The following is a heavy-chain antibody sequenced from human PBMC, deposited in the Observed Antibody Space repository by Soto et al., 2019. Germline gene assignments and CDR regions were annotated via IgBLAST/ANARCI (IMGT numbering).Heavy chain of an antibody. CDR3: ARLPYYYGSGSYFRHVDY. CDR1: GGSISSGDYY. J-gene: IGHJ4*01. CDR2: INHSGST. V-gene: IGHV4-39*07. Sequence: SETLSLTCTVSGGSISSGDYYWSWIRQPPGKGLEWIGEINHSGSTNYNPSLKSRVTISVDTSKNQFSLKLSSVTAADTAVYYCARLPYYYGSGSYFRHVDYWGRGTLVTVSS. D-gene: IGHD3-10*01.